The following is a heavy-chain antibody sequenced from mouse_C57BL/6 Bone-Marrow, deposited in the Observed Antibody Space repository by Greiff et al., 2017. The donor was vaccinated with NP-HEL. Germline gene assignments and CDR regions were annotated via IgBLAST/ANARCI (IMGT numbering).Heavy chain of an antibody. J-gene: IGHJ3*01. V-gene: IGHV1-81*01. Sequence: QVQLKESGAELARPGASVKLSCKASGYTFTSYGISWVKQRTGQGLEWIGEIYPRSGNTYYNEKFKGKATLPADKSSSTAYMELRSLTSEDSAVYFCARERVYYYGSSPFAYWGQGTLVTVSA. D-gene: IGHD1-1*01. CDR2: IYPRSGNT. CDR1: GYTFTSYG. CDR3: ARERVYYYGSSPFAY.